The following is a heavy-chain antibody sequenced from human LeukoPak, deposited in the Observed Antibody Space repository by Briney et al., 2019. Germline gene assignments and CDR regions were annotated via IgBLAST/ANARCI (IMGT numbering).Heavy chain of an antibody. CDR2: IYPSDSDT. CDR1: AYRFTSYW. V-gene: IGHV5-51*01. J-gene: IGHJ4*02. D-gene: IGHD3-22*01. CDR3: ARLFRNYYDSSGRGRLDY. Sequence: GESLRISCKGSAYRFTSYWIGWVRQMPGKGLEWMGIIYPSDSDTTYSPSFQGQVTISADKSISTAYLQWSSLKASDTAMYYCARLFRNYYDSSGRGRLDYWGQGTLVTVSS.